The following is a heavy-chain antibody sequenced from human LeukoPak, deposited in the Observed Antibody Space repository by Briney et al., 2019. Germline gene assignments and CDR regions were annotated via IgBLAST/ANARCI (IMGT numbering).Heavy chain of an antibody. D-gene: IGHD4-17*01. J-gene: IGHJ4*02. CDR1: GGSISSRSYY. V-gene: IGHV4-39*01. Sequence: SETLSLTCTVSGGSISSRSYYWGWIRQPPGKGLEWIGSIYYSGSTYYNPSLKSRVTMSVDTSKNQFSLKLSSVTAADTAVYYCARRPVTNYGAYGRIDYWGQGILVTVSS. CDR3: ARRPVTNYGAYGRIDY. CDR2: IYYSGST.